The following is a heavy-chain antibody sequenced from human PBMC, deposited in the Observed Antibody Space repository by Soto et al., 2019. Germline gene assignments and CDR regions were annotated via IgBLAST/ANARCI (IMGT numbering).Heavy chain of an antibody. J-gene: IGHJ4*02. CDR1: GFTFSNYW. Sequence: EVQLVESGGGLVQPGGSLRLSCAASGFTFSNYWMSWVRQAPGKGLEWVANIKKDETEEYYVDSVKGRFTISRDNAKNSLFLQMNSLRAEDTAVYYCVAYCSSISCTPFHGYSWGQGTLVTVSS. CDR3: VAYCSSISCTPFHGYS. V-gene: IGHV3-7*03. CDR2: IKKDETEE. D-gene: IGHD2-2*01.